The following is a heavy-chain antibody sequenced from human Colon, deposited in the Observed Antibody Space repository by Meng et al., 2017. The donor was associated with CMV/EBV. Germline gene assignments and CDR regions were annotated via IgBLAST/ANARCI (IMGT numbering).Heavy chain of an antibody. Sequence: SCAASGFKFSDHYMSWIRQAPGKGLEWISYIDPTGSTIYYADSVKGRFTISRDNARDSLYLQMNSLRVEDTAVYFCARGYNTVDHWGQGRLVTVSS. J-gene: IGHJ4*02. V-gene: IGHV3-11*01. CDR2: IDPTGSTI. CDR1: GFKFSDHY. D-gene: IGHD1-1*01. CDR3: ARGYNTVDH.